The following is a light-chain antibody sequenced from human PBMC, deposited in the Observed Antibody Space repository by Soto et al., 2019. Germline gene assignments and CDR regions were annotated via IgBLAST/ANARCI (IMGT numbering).Light chain of an antibody. Sequence: QSVLTQPPSVSGAPGQRVTISCTGSSSNIGAGYDVHWYQQLPGTAPKLLISGNSNRPSGVPDQFSGSKSGTSASLAITGLQAEDEADYYCQSYDSSLSGFYVFGTGTKLTVL. CDR1: SSNIGAGYD. J-gene: IGLJ1*01. CDR3: QSYDSSLSGFYV. V-gene: IGLV1-40*01. CDR2: GNS.